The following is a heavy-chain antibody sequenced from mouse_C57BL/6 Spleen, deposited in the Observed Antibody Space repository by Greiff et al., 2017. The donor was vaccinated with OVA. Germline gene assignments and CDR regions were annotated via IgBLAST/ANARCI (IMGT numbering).Heavy chain of an antibody. J-gene: IGHJ4*01. CDR2: ISDGGSYT. V-gene: IGHV5-4*01. Sequence: EVKVEESVGGLVKPGGSLKLSCAASGFTFSSYAMSWVRQTPEKRLEWVATISDGGSYTYYPDNVKGRFTISRDNAKNNLYLQMSHLKSEDTAMYYCARDQGAMDYWGQGTSVTVSS. CDR3: ARDQGAMDY. CDR1: GFTFSSYA.